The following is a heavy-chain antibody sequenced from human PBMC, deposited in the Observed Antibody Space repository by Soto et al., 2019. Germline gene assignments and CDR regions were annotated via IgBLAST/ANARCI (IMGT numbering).Heavy chain of an antibody. Sequence: TSETLSLTCTVSGGSISSSSYYWGWIRKPPGKGLEWIGSIYYSGSTYYNPSLKSRVTISVDTSMNQFSLKLSSVTAADTAVYYCARHADNDYGDPTPPHNWGQGTLVTVSS. CDR3: ARHADNDYGDPTPPHN. D-gene: IGHD4-17*01. J-gene: IGHJ4*02. CDR2: IYYSGST. CDR1: GGSISSSSYY. V-gene: IGHV4-39*01.